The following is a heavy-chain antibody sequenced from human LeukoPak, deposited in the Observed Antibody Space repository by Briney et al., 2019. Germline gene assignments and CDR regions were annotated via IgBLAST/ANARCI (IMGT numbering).Heavy chain of an antibody. CDR2: MNPNSGNT. CDR3: ARGPGTHQWLVRYYYYYYMDV. CDR1: GYTFTSYD. V-gene: IGHV1-8*03. Sequence: GASVKVSCKASGYTFTSYDINWVRQATGQGLEWMGWMNPNSGNTGYAQKFQGRVTITRNTSISTAYMELSSLRSEDTAVYYCARGPGTHQWLVRYYYYYYMDVWGKGTTVTVSS. J-gene: IGHJ6*03. D-gene: IGHD6-19*01.